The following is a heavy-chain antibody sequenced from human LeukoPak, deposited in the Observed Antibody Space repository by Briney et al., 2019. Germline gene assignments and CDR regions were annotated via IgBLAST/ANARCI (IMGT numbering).Heavy chain of an antibody. CDR2: ISGSGGST. Sequence: PGGSLRLSCAASGFTFSSYAMSWVRQAPGKGLEWVSPISGSGGSTYYAESVKGRFTISRDNSKNTLYLQMNSLRAEDTAVYYCAINRGVIAIEGDYWGQGTLVTVSS. CDR3: AINRGVIAIEGDY. D-gene: IGHD2-21*01. J-gene: IGHJ4*02. V-gene: IGHV3-23*01. CDR1: GFTFSSYA.